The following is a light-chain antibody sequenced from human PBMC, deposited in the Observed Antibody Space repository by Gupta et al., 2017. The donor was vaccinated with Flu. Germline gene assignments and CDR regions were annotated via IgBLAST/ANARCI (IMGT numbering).Light chain of an antibody. V-gene: IGKV2-30*01. CDR3: MQGGRWPWT. Sequence: LMPQSPPPFPATLGQPASISCRSRKVLGYSDGNTYLACFQLRPGQSPRRLIYRISRRESGVPDRFSGSGSGTDFTLKISRVESEDVGVYFCMQGGRWPWTFGQGTKVEIK. J-gene: IGKJ1*01. CDR2: RIS. CDR1: KVLGYSDGNTY.